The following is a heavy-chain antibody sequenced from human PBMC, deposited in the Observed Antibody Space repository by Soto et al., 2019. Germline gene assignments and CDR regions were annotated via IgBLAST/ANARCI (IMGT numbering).Heavy chain of an antibody. CDR3: ARTLIDSSGYYRELPYYFDY. D-gene: IGHD3-22*01. V-gene: IGHV4-59*01. CDR1: GGSISSYY. CDR2: IYYSGST. J-gene: IGHJ4*02. Sequence: SETLSLTCTVSGGSISSYYWSWIRQPPGKGLEWIGYIYYSGSTNYNPSLKSRVTISVDTSKNQFSLKLSSVTAADTAVYYCARTLIDSSGYYRELPYYFDYWGQGTPVTVSS.